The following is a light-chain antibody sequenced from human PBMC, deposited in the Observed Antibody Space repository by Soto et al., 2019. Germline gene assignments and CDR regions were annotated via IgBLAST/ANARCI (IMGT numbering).Light chain of an antibody. V-gene: IGKV1-27*01. J-gene: IGKJ4*01. Sequence: DIQLTQSPSSLSASVGDRVTITCRASQAISSYLAWYQQKPGKVPELLIYATYTLQSGAPSRFSGSGSGTDFTLTISSLQPEDVATYYWHKYNHAPTFGGGTKVEIK. CDR3: HKYNHAPT. CDR1: QAISSY. CDR2: ATY.